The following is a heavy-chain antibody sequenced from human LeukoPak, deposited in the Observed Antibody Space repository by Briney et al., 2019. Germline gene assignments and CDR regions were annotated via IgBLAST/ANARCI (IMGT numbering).Heavy chain of an antibody. CDR1: GGSISSGDYF. J-gene: IGHJ3*02. CDR2: IYRSGST. D-gene: IGHD6-6*01. Sequence: SQTLSLTCTVSGGSISSGDYFWSWIRQPPGKGLEWIGHIYRSGSTYYNPSLNGRVTISVDRSKNQFSLNLSSVTAADTAVYYCARYSSSGAFDIWGQGTMVTVSS. V-gene: IGHV4-30-2*01. CDR3: ARYSSSGAFDI.